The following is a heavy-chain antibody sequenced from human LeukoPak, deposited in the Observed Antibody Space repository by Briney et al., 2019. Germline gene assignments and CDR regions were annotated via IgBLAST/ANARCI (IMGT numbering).Heavy chain of an antibody. J-gene: IGHJ4*02. Sequence: GGSLRLSCAASGVTFKNYAMSWVRQAPGKGLEWVSTIGVIGGNTYYADSVKGRFTISRDNSKNTLYLQMNSLRAEDTAVYYCARGGIVATIDRGFDYWGQGTLVTVSS. CDR3: ARGGIVATIDRGFDY. CDR2: IGVIGGNT. D-gene: IGHD5-12*01. V-gene: IGHV3-23*01. CDR1: GVTFKNYA.